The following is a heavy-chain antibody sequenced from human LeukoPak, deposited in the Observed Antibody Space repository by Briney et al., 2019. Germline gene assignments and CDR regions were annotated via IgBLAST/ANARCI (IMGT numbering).Heavy chain of an antibody. V-gene: IGHV4-59*01. CDR1: GGSISSYY. D-gene: IGHD1-26*01. J-gene: IGHJ3*02. Sequence: SETLSLTCTVSGGSISSYYWSWIRQPPGKGLEWIGYIYYSGSTNYNPSLKSRVTTSVDTSKNQFSLKLSSVTAADTAVYYCARDRDSGSYDIWGQGTMVTVSS. CDR2: IYYSGST. CDR3: ARDRDSGSYDI.